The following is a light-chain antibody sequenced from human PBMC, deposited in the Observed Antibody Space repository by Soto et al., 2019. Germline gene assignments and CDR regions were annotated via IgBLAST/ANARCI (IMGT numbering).Light chain of an antibody. V-gene: IGLV2-14*01. Sequence: QSVLTQPASVSGSPGQSISISCPGTSSDVGGYNYVSWYKQHPGKAPKLMIYEVSNRPSGVSNRFSGSKSGNTASLTLSGLQAEDEADYYCSSYTSSSTDVFGTGTKVTVL. CDR1: SSDVGGYNY. CDR3: SSYTSSSTDV. J-gene: IGLJ1*01. CDR2: EVS.